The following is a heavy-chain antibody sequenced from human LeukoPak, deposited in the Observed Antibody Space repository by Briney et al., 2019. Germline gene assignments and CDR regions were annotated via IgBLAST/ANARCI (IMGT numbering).Heavy chain of an antibody. CDR2: IIPIFGTA. CDR3: ARGTSIYIAAEFGYNEHQILDGNNWFDP. CDR1: GGTFSSYA. J-gene: IGHJ5*02. Sequence: WASVKVSCKASGGTFSSYAISWVRQAPGQGLEWMGGIIPIFGTANYAQKFQGRVTITTDESTSTAYMELSSLRSEDTAVYYCARGTSIYIAAEFGYNEHQILDGNNWFDPWGQGTLVTVSS. D-gene: IGHD6-13*01. V-gene: IGHV1-69*05.